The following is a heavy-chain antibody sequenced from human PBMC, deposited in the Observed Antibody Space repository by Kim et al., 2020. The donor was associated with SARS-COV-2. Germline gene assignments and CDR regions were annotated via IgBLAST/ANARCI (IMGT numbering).Heavy chain of an antibody. CDR2: IKQDGSEK. J-gene: IGHJ4*02. D-gene: IGHD3-10*01. Sequence: GGSLRLSCAASGFTFSSYWMSWVRQAPGKGLEWVANIKQDGSEKYYVDSVKGRFTISRDNAKNSLYLQMNSLRAEDTAVYYCARTRITMVRGVIIRASPRQYYFDYWGQGTLVTVSS. V-gene: IGHV3-7*01. CDR1: GFTFSSYW. CDR3: ARTRITMVRGVIIRASPRQYYFDY.